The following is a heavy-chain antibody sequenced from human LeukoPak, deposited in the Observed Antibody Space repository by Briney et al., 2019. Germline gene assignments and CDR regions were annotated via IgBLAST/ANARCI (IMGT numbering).Heavy chain of an antibody. CDR1: GFTFSSYS. V-gene: IGHV3-21*01. CDR3: ARDRGY. CDR2: ISSSRSYI. Sequence: GGSLRVSCAASGFTFSSYSMNWVRQAPGKGLGWDSSISSSRSYIYYADSVKGRFTISRDNAKNTLYLQMNSLRAEDTAVYYCARDRGYWGQGTLVTVSS. J-gene: IGHJ4*02.